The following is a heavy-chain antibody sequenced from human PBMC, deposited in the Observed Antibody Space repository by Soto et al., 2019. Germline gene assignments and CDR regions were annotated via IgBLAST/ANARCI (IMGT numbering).Heavy chain of an antibody. CDR1: GYTFTSYA. J-gene: IGHJ4*02. Sequence: QVQLVQSGAEEKKPRASVKVSCKASGYTFTSYAMHWVRQAPGQRLEWMGWINAGNGNTKYSQKFQGRVTITRDTSASTAYMELSSLRSEDTAVYYCARSPGGPMTPGDYWGQGTLVTVSS. D-gene: IGHD3-10*01. CDR2: INAGNGNT. CDR3: ARSPGGPMTPGDY. V-gene: IGHV1-3*05.